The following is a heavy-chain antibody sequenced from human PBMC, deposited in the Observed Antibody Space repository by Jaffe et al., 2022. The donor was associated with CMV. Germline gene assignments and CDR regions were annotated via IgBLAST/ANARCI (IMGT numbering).Heavy chain of an antibody. D-gene: IGHD3-9*01. CDR1: GFTVTNYW. V-gene: IGHV3-7*03. CDR2: IKQGTNDK. Sequence: EVQLVASGGGLVQPGGSLRLSCAASGFTVTNYWMSWVRQTPEKGLEWVASIKQGTNDKFYVDSVRGRFTITRDDTQNSLILEMNSLTTEDTAVYFCARACDRGTGLSRGAFDVWGQGTMVTVSS. J-gene: IGHJ3*01. CDR3: ARACDRGTGLSRGAFDV.